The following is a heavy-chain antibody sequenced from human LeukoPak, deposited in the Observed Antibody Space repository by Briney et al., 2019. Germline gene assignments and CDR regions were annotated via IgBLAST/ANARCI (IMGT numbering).Heavy chain of an antibody. CDR2: ISGRTGGT. CDR3: ARAGTGEVVVPPGFY. J-gene: IGHJ4*02. CDR1: GFTFNTNA. D-gene: IGHD2-2*01. Sequence: PGGSLRLSCAASGFTFNTNAMSWVRQAPGKGLEWVSAISGRTGGTYYADSVKGRFTISRDNSKNTLYLQMNSLRAEETAVYYCARAGTGEVVVPPGFYWGQGTLVTVSS. V-gene: IGHV3-23*01.